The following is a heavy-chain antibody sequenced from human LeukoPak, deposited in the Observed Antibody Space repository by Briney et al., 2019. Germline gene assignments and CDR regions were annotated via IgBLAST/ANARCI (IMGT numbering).Heavy chain of an antibody. CDR3: ASRVVTKPTSYAFDI. V-gene: IGHV1-46*03. CDR1: GYTFTSYY. D-gene: IGHD3-3*01. J-gene: IGHJ3*02. CDR2: INPSGGST. Sequence: GASVKVSCXASGYTFTSYYMHWVRQARGQGLEWMGIINPSGGSTSYAQKFQGRVTMTRDTSTSTVYMELSSLRSEDTAAYYCASRVVTKPTSYAFDIWGQGTMVTVSS.